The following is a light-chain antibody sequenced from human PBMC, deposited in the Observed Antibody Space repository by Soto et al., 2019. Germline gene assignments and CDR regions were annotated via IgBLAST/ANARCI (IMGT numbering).Light chain of an antibody. CDR3: CSYAGRYTRI. J-gene: IGLJ2*01. V-gene: IGLV2-11*01. CDR2: DVN. CDR1: TSVVSAYQF. Sequence: QSALTQPRSVSGSPGQSVTISCPGSTSVVSAYQFVSWYQQHPGKAPKLILYDVNQRPSGVPDRFSGSKSGDTASLTISGLQAEDEADYYCCSYAGRYTRIFGGGTKLTVL.